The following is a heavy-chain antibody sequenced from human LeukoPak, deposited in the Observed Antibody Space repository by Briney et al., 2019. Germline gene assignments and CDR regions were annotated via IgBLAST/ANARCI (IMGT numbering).Heavy chain of an antibody. J-gene: IGHJ3*02. Sequence: SETLSLTCTVSGGSISSYYWSWIRQPPGKGLEWIGYIYYSGSTNYNPSLKSRVTISVDTSKNEFSLKLSSATATDTAVYYCARGGYCSGGSCYPYDAFDIWGQGTMVTVSS. CDR3: ARGGYCSGGSCYPYDAFDI. CDR1: GGSISSYY. V-gene: IGHV4-59*08. CDR2: IYYSGST. D-gene: IGHD2-15*01.